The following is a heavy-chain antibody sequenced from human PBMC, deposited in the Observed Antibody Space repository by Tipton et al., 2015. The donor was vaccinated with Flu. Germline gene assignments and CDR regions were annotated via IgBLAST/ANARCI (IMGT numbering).Heavy chain of an antibody. CDR1: GGSISSYY. D-gene: IGHD3-9*01. CDR2: IYTSGST. Sequence: LRLSCTVSGGSISSYYWSWIRQPAGKGLGWIGRIYTSGSTNYNPSLKSRVTMSVDTSKNQFSLKLSSVTAADTAVYYCASYFDWLGAFDIWGQGTMVTVSS. J-gene: IGHJ3*02. CDR3: ASYFDWLGAFDI. V-gene: IGHV4-4*07.